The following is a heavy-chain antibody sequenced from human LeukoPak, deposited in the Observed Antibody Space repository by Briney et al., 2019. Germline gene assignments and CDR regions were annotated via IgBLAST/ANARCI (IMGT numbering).Heavy chain of an antibody. CDR2: ISGSGGST. CDR3: AKDDSGYDYFDY. V-gene: IGHV3-23*01. D-gene: IGHD5-12*01. CDR1: GFTFSSYA. J-gene: IGHJ4*02. Sequence: GGSLRLSCAASGFTFSSYAMSWVRQAPGKGLEWVSAISGSGGSTYYADSVKGRFTISRDNSKNTLYLQMNSLRAEDTAVYYGAKDDSGYDYFDYWGQGTLVTVSS.